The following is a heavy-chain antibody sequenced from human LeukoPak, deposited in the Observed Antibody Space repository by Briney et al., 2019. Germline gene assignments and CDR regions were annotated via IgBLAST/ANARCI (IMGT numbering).Heavy chain of an antibody. V-gene: IGHV3-30*04. D-gene: IGHD3-3*01. CDR2: ISYDGSNK. CDR1: GFTFSSYA. CDR3: ARGRGLGVVSPYFDY. Sequence: PGGSLRLSCAASGFTFSSYAMHWVRQAPGKGLEWVAVISYDGSNKYYADSVKGRFTIFRDNSKNTLYLQMNSLRAEDTAVYYCARGRGLGVVSPYFDYWGQGTLVTVSS. J-gene: IGHJ4*02.